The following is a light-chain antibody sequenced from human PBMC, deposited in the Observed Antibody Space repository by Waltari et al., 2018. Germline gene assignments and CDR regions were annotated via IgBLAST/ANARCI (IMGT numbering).Light chain of an antibody. J-gene: IGKJ2*03. CDR3: LQYSSSPYS. CDR1: QSISSW. Sequence: DIQMTQSPSSLSASVGDTVTITCRASQSISSWLAWYQQKPGKAPKLLIYKASGLQSGVPSRFSGSGAGTDFTLTINSLQPEDFATYHCLQYSSSPYSFGQGTKLEIK. CDR2: KAS. V-gene: IGKV1-12*01.